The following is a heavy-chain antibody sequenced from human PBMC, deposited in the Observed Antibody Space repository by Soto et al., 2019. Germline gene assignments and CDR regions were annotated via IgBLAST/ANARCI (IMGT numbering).Heavy chain of an antibody. CDR1: GGSFSGYY. CDR3: ARGPIRTGDCTNGVCSTYYFDY. J-gene: IGHJ4*02. Sequence: SETLSLTCAVYGGSFSGYYWSWIRQPPGKGLEWIGEINHSGSTNYNPSLKSRVTISVDTSKNQFSLKLSSVTAADTAVYYCARGPIRTGDCTNGVCSTYYFDYWGQGTLVTVSS. D-gene: IGHD2-8*01. V-gene: IGHV4-34*01. CDR2: INHSGST.